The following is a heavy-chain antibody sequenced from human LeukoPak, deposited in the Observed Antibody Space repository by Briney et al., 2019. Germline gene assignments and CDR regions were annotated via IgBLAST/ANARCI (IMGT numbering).Heavy chain of an antibody. V-gene: IGHV3-53*01. D-gene: IGHD3-22*01. CDR1: GFTVSSNY. CDR3: ARVSDYYDSSGYSYYFDY. Sequence: GGSLRLSCAASGFTVSSNYMSWVRQAPGKGLEWVSIIYSGGSTYYADSVKGRFTISRGNSKNTLYLQMNSLRAEDTAVYYCARVSDYYDSSGYSYYFDYWGQGTLVTVSS. J-gene: IGHJ4*02. CDR2: IYSGGST.